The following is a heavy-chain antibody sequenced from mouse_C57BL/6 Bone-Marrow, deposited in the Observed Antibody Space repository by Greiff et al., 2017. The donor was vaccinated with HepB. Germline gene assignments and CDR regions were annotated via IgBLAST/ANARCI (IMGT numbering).Heavy chain of an antibody. CDR2: IYPSDGRT. Sequence: VQLQQSDAELVKPGASVKISCKVSGYTFTDHTIHWVKQRPEQGLEWIGYIYPSDGRTKYNEKFKGKAKLNANKSSSTTYMQIKSLTAEDSAVYFYASSNEGYAMDYWGQGTSVTVSS. J-gene: IGHJ4*01. CDR3: ASSNEGYAMDY. CDR1: GYTFTDHT. D-gene: IGHD2-5*01. V-gene: IGHV1-78*01.